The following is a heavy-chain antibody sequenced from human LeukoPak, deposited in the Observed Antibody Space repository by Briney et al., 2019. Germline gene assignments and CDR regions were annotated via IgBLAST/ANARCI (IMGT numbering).Heavy chain of an antibody. CDR1: GGSISSYY. CDR2: IYYSGST. Sequence: SETLSLTCSVSGGSISSYYWSWIRQPPGKGLEWIGYIYYSGSTNYNPSLKSRVTISVDTSENQLSLKLSSVTAADTAVYYCARAHSSSWYMDYWGQGTLATVSS. D-gene: IGHD6-13*01. CDR3: ARAHSSSWYMDY. V-gene: IGHV4-59*01. J-gene: IGHJ4*02.